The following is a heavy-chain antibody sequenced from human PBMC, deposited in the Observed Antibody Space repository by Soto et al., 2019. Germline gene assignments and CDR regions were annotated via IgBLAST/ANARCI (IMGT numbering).Heavy chain of an antibody. Sequence: LRLSCAASGFTFSSYAMSWVRQAPGKGLEWVSAISGSGGSTYYADSVKGRFTISRDNSKNTLYLQMNSLRAEDTAVYYCAKYRTYCSGGSCYFIDAFDIWGQGTMVTVSS. D-gene: IGHD2-15*01. V-gene: IGHV3-23*01. J-gene: IGHJ3*02. CDR3: AKYRTYCSGGSCYFIDAFDI. CDR1: GFTFSSYA. CDR2: ISGSGGST.